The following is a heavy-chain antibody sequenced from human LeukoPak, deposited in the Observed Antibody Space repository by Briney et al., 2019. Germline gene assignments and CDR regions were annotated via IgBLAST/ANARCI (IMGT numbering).Heavy chain of an antibody. CDR2: IYYSGST. D-gene: IGHD2-2*01. V-gene: IGHV4-30-4*08. J-gene: IGHJ5*02. CDR1: GGSISSGDYY. Sequence: PSETLCLTCTVSGGSISSGDYYWSWIRQPPGKGLEWIGYIYYSGSTYYNPSLKSRVTISVDTSKNQFSLKLSSVTAADTAVYYCAREIVVVPDSSGWFDPWGQGTLVTVSS. CDR3: AREIVVVPDSSGWFDP.